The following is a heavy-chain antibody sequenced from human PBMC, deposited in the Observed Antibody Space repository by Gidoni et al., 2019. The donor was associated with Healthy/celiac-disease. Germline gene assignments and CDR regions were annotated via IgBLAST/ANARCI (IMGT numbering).Heavy chain of an antibody. Sequence: EVQLVESGGVVVQPGGSLRLSCAASGFTFDDYAMHWVRQAPGKGLEWVSLISWDGGSTYYADSVKGRFTISRDNSKNSLYLQMNSLRAEDTALYYCAKDIRVGATTGLFDYWGQGTLVTVSS. CDR3: AKDIRVGATTGLFDY. CDR2: ISWDGGST. CDR1: GFTFDDYA. D-gene: IGHD1-26*01. V-gene: IGHV3-43D*03. J-gene: IGHJ4*02.